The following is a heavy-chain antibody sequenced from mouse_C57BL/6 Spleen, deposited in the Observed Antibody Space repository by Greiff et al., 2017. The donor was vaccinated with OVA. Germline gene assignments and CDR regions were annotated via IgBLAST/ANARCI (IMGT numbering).Heavy chain of an antibody. V-gene: IGHV1-64*01. D-gene: IGHD1-1*01. CDR3: ARLGFTTVVEGNDAMDY. CDR1: GYTFTSYW. CDR2: IHPNSGST. J-gene: IGHJ4*01. Sequence: QVQLQQPGAELVKPGASVKLSCKASGYTFTSYWMHWVKQRPGQGLEWIGMIHPNSGSTNYNEKFKSKATLTVDKSSSTAYMQLSSLTSEDSAVYYCARLGFTTVVEGNDAMDYWGQGTSVTVSS.